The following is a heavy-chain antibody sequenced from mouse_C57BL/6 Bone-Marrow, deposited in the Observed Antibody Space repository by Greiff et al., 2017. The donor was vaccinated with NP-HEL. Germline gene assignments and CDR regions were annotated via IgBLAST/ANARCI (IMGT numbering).Heavy chain of an antibody. J-gene: IGHJ3*01. CDR3: AKLTGTSFAY. CDR1: GYSITSGYY. CDR2: ISYDGSN. Sequence: EVQLVESGPGLVKPSQSLSLTCSVTGYSITSGYYWNWIRQFPGNKLEWMGYISYDGSNNYNPSLKNRISITRDTSKNQFFLKLNSVTTEDTATYYCAKLTGTSFAYWGQGTLVTVSA. D-gene: IGHD4-1*01. V-gene: IGHV3-6*01.